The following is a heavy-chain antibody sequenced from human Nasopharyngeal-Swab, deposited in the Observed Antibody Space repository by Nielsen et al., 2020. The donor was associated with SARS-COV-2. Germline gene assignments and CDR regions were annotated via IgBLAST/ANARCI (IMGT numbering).Heavy chain of an antibody. CDR2: IIPIFGTA. D-gene: IGHD5-12*01. Sequence: WLRQAPGQGLEGMGGIIPIFGTANYAQKFQGRVTITADESTSTAYMELSSLRSEDTAVYYCARDQRRGYSGYDHTYFDYWGQGTLVTVSS. V-gene: IGHV1-69*01. J-gene: IGHJ4*02. CDR3: ARDQRRGYSGYDHTYFDY.